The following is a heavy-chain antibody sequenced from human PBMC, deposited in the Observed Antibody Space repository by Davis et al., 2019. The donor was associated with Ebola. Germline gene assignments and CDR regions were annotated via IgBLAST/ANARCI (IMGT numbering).Heavy chain of an antibody. CDR1: GFTFSRYW. D-gene: IGHD2-21*02. V-gene: IGHV3-74*01. Sequence: GESLKISCAASGFTFSRYWMHWVRQAPGKGLVWVSRINDDGSTTSHADYVKGRFTISRDNAKNTLYLQMNSLRAEDTALYYCARKKDCGGDCYPIGHWGQGALVTVSS. CDR2: INDDGSTT. J-gene: IGHJ4*02. CDR3: ARKKDCGGDCYPIGH.